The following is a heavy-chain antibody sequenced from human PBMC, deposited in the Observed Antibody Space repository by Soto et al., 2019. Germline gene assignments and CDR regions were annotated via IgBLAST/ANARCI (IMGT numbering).Heavy chain of an antibody. V-gene: IGHV1-2*02. D-gene: IGHD5-12*01. CDR3: ARISVDVPE. CDR1: GPTFIAYY. J-gene: IGHJ4*02. CDR2: IDPKSGGT. Sequence: QLVQSGAEVKKPGASVKVSCKTSGPTFIAYYIHWVRQAPGQGLEWMGWIDPKSGGTSYEQKFLGRITKTRDTSINTAYMDVHTLAADDQALYYSARISVDVPEWGQGTLITVSS.